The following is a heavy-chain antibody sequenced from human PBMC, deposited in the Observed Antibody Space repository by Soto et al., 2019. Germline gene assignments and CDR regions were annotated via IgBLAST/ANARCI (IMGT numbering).Heavy chain of an antibody. CDR1: GFTFSSYS. J-gene: IGHJ3*02. CDR3: ARGDHPKPTEWELLGGDAFDI. Sequence: GGSLRLSCVASGFTFSSYSMNWVRQAPGKGLEWVSYISSSSSTIYYADSVKGRFTISRDNAKNSLYLQMNSLRDEDTAVYYCARGDHPKPTEWELLGGDAFDIWGQGTMVTVSS. V-gene: IGHV3-48*02. D-gene: IGHD1-26*01. CDR2: ISSSSSTI.